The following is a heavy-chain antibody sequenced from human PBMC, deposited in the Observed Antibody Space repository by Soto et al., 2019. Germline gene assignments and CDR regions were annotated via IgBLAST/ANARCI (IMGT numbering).Heavy chain of an antibody. CDR1: GFTFSSYG. J-gene: IGHJ6*02. D-gene: IGHD4-4*01. CDR3: ARSYSNLNYYYYGMDV. CDR2: IWYDGSNK. V-gene: IGHV3-33*01. Sequence: GGFLRLSCAASGFTFSSYGMHWVRQAPGKGLEWVAVIWYDGSNKYYADSVKGRFTISKDNSKNTLYLQMNSLRAEDTAVYYCARSYSNLNYYYYGMDVWGQGTTVTVSS.